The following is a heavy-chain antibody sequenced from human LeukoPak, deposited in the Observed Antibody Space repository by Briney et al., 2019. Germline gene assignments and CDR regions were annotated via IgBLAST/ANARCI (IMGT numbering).Heavy chain of an antibody. V-gene: IGHV4-4*07. CDR1: GGSIGSYY. CDR3: ARVYYDSSGYYYHWFDP. CDR2: IYTSGST. Sequence: SETLSLTCTVSGGSIGSYYWSWIRQPAGKGLEWIGRIYTSGSTNYNPSLKSRVTMSVDTSKNQFSLKLSSVTAADTAVYYCARVYYDSSGYYYHWFDPWGQGTLVTVSS. D-gene: IGHD3-22*01. J-gene: IGHJ5*02.